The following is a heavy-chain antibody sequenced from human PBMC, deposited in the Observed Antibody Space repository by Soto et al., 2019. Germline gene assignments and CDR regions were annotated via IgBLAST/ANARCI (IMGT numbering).Heavy chain of an antibody. D-gene: IGHD3-9*01. CDR2: ISASGDTT. Sequence: EVQLLESGGGLVQPGGSLRLSCAASGFIFRTHAMSWVRQAPGKGLEWVSVISASGDTTYYADSVRGRFTISRDNSKDTLSLQMNSLRAEDTALYFCAKDWGTYYDIPFAFDLWGQGTMVTVSS. V-gene: IGHV3-23*01. J-gene: IGHJ3*01. CDR1: GFIFRTHA. CDR3: AKDWGTYYDIPFAFDL.